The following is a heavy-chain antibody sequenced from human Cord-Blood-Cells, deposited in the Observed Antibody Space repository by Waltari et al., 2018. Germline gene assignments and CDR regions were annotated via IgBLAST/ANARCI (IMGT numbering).Heavy chain of an antibody. CDR2: ISYDGSNK. D-gene: IGHD6-13*01. CDR3: ARGIPTAAGIDY. CDR1: GFTFRSYA. Sequence: QVQLVESGGGVVQPGRSLRLSCAASGFTFRSYAIHWFRQAPGKGLEWVAVISYDGSNKYYADSVKGRFTISRDNSKNTLYLQMNSLRAEDTAVYYCARGIPTAAGIDYWGQGTLVTVSS. J-gene: IGHJ4*02. V-gene: IGHV3-30*04.